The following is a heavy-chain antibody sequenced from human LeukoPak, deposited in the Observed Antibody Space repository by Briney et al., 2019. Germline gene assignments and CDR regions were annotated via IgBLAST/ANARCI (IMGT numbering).Heavy chain of an antibody. CDR1: GGSFSGYY. V-gene: IGHV4-34*01. J-gene: IGHJ6*01. CDR3: ARPRYYSYGMDG. Sequence: SETLSLTCAVYGGSFSGYYWSWIRQPPGKGLEWIGEINHSGSTNYNPSLKSRVTISVDTSKNQFSLKLSPVTAADTAVYYCARPRYYSYGMDGWGQGSTVTVSS. CDR2: INHSGST.